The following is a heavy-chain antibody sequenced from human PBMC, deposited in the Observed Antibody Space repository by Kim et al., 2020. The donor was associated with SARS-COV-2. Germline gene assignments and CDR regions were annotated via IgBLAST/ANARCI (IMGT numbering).Heavy chain of an antibody. V-gene: IGHV1-69*01. D-gene: IGHD4-17*01. J-gene: IGHJ3*02. CDR3: ARGRMTTVVTLGAFDI. Sequence: KFQGGVTITADESTSTAYMELSSLRSEDTAVYYCARGRMTTVVTLGAFDIWGQGTMVTVSS.